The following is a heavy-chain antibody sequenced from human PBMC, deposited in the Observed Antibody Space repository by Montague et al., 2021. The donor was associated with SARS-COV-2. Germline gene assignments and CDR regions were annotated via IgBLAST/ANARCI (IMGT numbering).Heavy chain of an antibody. CDR2: TYYRSKWYN. D-gene: IGHD1-26*01. V-gene: IGHV6-1*01. CDR3: ARTSASSDY. Sequence: CAISGDSVCRNRVAWNWIRQTPSRGLEWLGRTYYRSKWYNDYAVSVKSRITINPDTSKNQISLQLNSVTPEDTAVYYCARTSASSDYWGQGTLVTVSS. J-gene: IGHJ4*02. CDR1: GDSVCRNRVA.